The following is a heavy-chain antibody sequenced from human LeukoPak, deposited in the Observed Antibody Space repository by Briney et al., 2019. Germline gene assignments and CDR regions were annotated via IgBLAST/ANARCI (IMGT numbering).Heavy chain of an antibody. CDR3: AKDSSGYSSGWYGWGTNSGEFGFDY. V-gene: IGHV3-9*03. CDR2: ISWNSGSI. Sequence: PGGSLRLSCAASGFTFDDYAIHWVRQAPGKGLEWVSGISWNSGSIGYADSVKGRFTISRDNAKNSLYLQMNSLRAEDMALYYCAKDSSGYSSGWYGWGTNSGEFGFDYWGQGTLVTVSS. J-gene: IGHJ4*02. D-gene: IGHD6-19*01. CDR1: GFTFDDYA.